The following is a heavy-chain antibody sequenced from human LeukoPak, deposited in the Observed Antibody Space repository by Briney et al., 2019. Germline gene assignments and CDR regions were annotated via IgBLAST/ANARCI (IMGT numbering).Heavy chain of an antibody. D-gene: IGHD2-15*01. J-gene: IGHJ4*02. V-gene: IGHV1-69*13. CDR1: VHPHRSYA. CDR3: ARVNDCSGGSCYPDFDY. Sequence: SEKLLHKAYVHPHRSYAIRWVRHAPGQGLEWMGGLIPIFGKANYAQKFQGRVSINADESTSTAYTELSSMRSEDTAVYSCARVNDCSGGSCYPDFDYWGQGTLVTVSS. CDR2: LIPIFGKA.